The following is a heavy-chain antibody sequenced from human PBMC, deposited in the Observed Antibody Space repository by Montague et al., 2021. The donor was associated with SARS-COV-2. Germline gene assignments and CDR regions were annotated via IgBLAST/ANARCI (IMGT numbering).Heavy chain of an antibody. CDR3: ARVQGITMIVVVIGAFDI. J-gene: IGHJ3*02. CDR1: GGSFSGYY. Sequence: TLSLTCTVYGGSFSGYYWSWIRQHPGKGLEWIGYIYYSGSTYYNPSLKSRVTISVDTSKNQFSLKLSSVTAADTAVYYCARVQGITMIVVVIGAFDIWGQGTMVTVSS. CDR2: IYYSGST. V-gene: IGHV4-31*03. D-gene: IGHD3-22*01.